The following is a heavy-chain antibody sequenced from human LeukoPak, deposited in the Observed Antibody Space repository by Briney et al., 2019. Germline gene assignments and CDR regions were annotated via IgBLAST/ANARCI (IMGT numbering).Heavy chain of an antibody. CDR1: GGSISSYY. CDR2: IYTSGST. CDR3: ARGPDTRGLDILTGYYKTWFDP. Sequence: PSETLSLTCTVSGGSISSYYWSWIRQPAGKGLEWIGRIYTSGSTNYNPSLKSRVTMSVDTSKNQFSLKLSSGTAADTAVYYCARGPDTRGLDILTGYYKTWFDPWGQGTLVTVSS. J-gene: IGHJ5*02. D-gene: IGHD3-9*01. V-gene: IGHV4-4*07.